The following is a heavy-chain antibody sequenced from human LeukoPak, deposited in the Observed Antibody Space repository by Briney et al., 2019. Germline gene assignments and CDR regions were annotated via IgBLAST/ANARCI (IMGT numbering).Heavy chain of an antibody. V-gene: IGHV4-61*01. D-gene: IGHD1-1*01. CDR1: GGSVSSGSYY. J-gene: IGHJ4*02. Sequence: KPSETLSLTCTVSGGSVSSGSYYWSLIRQPPGKGLEWIGYIYYSGSTNYNPSLKSRVTISVDTSKNQFSLKLSSVTAADTAVYYCARTTPWNDRSAAYFDYWGQGTLVTVSS. CDR3: ARTTPWNDRSAAYFDY. CDR2: IYYSGST.